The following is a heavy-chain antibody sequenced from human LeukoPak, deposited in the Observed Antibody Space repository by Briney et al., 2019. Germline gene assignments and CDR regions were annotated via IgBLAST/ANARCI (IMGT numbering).Heavy chain of an antibody. D-gene: IGHD2-2*01. V-gene: IGHV3-11*01. CDR1: GFTFSDYY. J-gene: IGHJ6*02. Sequence: GALRLSCAASGFTFSDYYMSWIRQTPGKGLEWVSYISSSGSTIYYADSVKGRFTISRGNAKNSLYLQMNSLRAEDTAVYYCARDKSDCSSTSCYRTRGYYYYGMDVWGQGTTVTVSS. CDR2: ISSSGSTI. CDR3: ARDKSDCSSTSCYRTRGYYYYGMDV.